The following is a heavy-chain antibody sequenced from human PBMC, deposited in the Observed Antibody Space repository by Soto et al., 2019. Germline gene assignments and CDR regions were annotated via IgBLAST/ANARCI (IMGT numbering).Heavy chain of an antibody. V-gene: IGHV3-23*01. CDR2: ISVSDAFI. Sequence: PGGSLRLSCAASGFNVGAFAVNWVRQAPGKVLEWVSGISVSDAFIYYADSVRGRFSISRDASENILYLQMNSLRVDDTALYYCTRETVAGITGLDYWGPGTLVTVSS. CDR1: GFNVGAFA. CDR3: TRETVAGITGLDY. J-gene: IGHJ4*02. D-gene: IGHD1-20*01.